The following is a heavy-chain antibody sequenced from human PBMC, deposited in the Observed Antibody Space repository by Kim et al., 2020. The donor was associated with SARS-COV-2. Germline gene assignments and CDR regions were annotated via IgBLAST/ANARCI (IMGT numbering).Heavy chain of an antibody. V-gene: IGHV1-46*01. CDR1: GYTFTSYY. Sequence: ASVKVSCKASGYTFTSYYMHWVRQAPGQGLEWMGIINPSGGSTSYAQKFQGRVTMTRDTSTSTVYMELRSLRSEDTAVYYCAREQFKAGTAYYFDYWGQGTLVSVSS. D-gene: IGHD1-1*01. CDR2: INPSGGST. J-gene: IGHJ4*02. CDR3: AREQFKAGTAYYFDY.